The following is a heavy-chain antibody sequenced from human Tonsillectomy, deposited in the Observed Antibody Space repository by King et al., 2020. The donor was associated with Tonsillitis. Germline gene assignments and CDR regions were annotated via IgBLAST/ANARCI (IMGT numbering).Heavy chain of an antibody. J-gene: IGHJ6*02. D-gene: IGHD5-18*01. CDR2: LNPNRGST. CDR1: GYTFTSYD. Sequence: VQLVQSGAEVRKPGASVKVSCKASGYTFTSYDINWVRQASGQGLEWMGWLNPNRGSTGYAQKFQGRVTMTRNTSITTAYMELSSLRSEDTAVYYCARVPSDTTYYYYGGMDVWDQGTTVTVSS. CDR3: ARVPSDTTYYYYGGMDV. V-gene: IGHV1-8*01.